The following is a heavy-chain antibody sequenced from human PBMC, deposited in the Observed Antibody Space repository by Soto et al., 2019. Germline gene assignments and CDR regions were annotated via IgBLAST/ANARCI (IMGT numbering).Heavy chain of an antibody. J-gene: IGHJ3*02. CDR3: ARVKRGYGEIYDAFDI. CDR1: GFPFSSYA. Sequence: GGSLSLSCAASGFPFSSYAMHWVRQAPGKGLEWVAVISYDGSNKYYADSVKGRFTISRDNSKNTLYLQMNSLRAEDTAVYYCARVKRGYGEIYDAFDIWGQGTMVTVSS. V-gene: IGHV3-30-3*01. D-gene: IGHD5-18*01. CDR2: ISYDGSNK.